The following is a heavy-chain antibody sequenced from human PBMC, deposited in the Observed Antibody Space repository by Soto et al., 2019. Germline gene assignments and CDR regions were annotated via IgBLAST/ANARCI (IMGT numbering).Heavy chain of an antibody. D-gene: IGHD3-22*01. J-gene: IGHJ4*02. CDR3: ARGSYYYASSGYYHY. Sequence: SETLSLTCTVSGGSISSGDYYWSWIRQPPGKGLEWIGYIYYSGSTYYNPSLKSRVTISVDTSKNQFSLKLSSVTAADTAVYYCARGSYYYASSGYYHYWGLGTLLSVS. CDR2: IYYSGST. CDR1: GGSISSGDYY. V-gene: IGHV4-30-4*01.